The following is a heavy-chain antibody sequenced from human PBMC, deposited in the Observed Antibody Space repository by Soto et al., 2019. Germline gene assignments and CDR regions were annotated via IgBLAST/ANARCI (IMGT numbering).Heavy chain of an antibody. CDR1: GLTFRTYG. D-gene: IGHD6-19*01. CDR2: ISYDGTKK. V-gene: IGHV3-30*18. CDR3: AQEAPGGWHFFDS. Sequence: PGGSLRLSCAASGLTFRTYGMHWVRQAPGKGPEWVADISYDGTKKFYIDSVKGRFTISRDNSKNTLYLQMNGLRTEDTAVYYCAQEAPGGWHFFDSWGQGTLVTVSS. J-gene: IGHJ4*02.